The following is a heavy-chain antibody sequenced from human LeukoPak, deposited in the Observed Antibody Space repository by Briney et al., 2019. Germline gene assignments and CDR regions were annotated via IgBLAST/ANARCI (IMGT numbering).Heavy chain of an antibody. CDR3: AKWGPHCVGDYCPALDS. CDR2: INRDGSKK. Sequence: GGSLRLSCVASRFTFSNYWMSWVRQAPGKGLEWVAHINRDGSKKPYADSMKGRFTISRDNAKESLYLQLNSLRADDTAVYYCAKWGPHCVGDYCPALDSWGQGTLVTVSS. V-gene: IGHV3-7*01. CDR1: RFTFSNYW. D-gene: IGHD2-21*02. J-gene: IGHJ4*02.